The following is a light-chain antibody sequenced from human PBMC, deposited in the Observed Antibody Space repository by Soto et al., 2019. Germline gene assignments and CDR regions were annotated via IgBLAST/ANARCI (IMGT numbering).Light chain of an antibody. CDR3: HQYNTSSRT. V-gene: IGKV1-5*03. J-gene: IGKJ1*01. CDR1: QSIQTG. CDR2: EAS. Sequence: DVQMTQSPVTVSVSVGDTVTIACRASQSIQTGLAWFQQKPGQAPRLLISEASTLASGVPSRFSGVGSGTDFTLSIASLQPYDFETYYCHQYNTSSRTFGQGTKVEIK.